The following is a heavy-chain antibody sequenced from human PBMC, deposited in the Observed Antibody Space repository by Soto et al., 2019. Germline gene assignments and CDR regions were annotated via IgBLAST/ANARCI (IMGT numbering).Heavy chain of an antibody. V-gene: IGHV3-15*01. D-gene: IGHD2-2*01. Sequence: GGSLRLSCAASGFTFNNAWMSWVRPAPGKGLEWGARIKSKTDGGAIDYRAPVKGRFTISRDDSKNTLYLQMNSLKTEDTAVYYCTTEAVGYCSSTSCYQPDAFDIWGQGTMVTVSS. CDR1: GFTFNNAW. CDR2: IKSKTDGGAI. J-gene: IGHJ3*02. CDR3: TTEAVGYCSSTSCYQPDAFDI.